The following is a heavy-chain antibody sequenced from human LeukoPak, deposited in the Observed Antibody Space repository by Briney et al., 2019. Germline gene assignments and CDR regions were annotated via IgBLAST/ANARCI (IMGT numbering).Heavy chain of an antibody. CDR3: TREWNYYGNSGFYGEY. CDR2: IKQDGSQK. Sequence: GGSLRLSCAASGFSFSSYWMSWVRQAPGKGLEWVANIKQDGSQKYYVDSVKGRFTVSRDNAKNSLYLQMNSLRAEDTAVYYCTREWNYYGNSGFYGEYWGQGTLVTVSS. D-gene: IGHD3-22*01. V-gene: IGHV3-7*04. J-gene: IGHJ4*02. CDR1: GFSFSSYW.